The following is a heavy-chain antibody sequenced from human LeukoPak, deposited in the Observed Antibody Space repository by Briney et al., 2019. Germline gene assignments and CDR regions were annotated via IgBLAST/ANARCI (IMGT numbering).Heavy chain of an antibody. Sequence: GGSLRLSCAASGFTFDDYAMHWVRHAPGKGLEWVSLISWDGGSTYYADSVKGRFTISRDNAKNSLYLQMNSLRAEDTAVYYCAELGITMIGGVWGKGTTVTISS. J-gene: IGHJ6*04. D-gene: IGHD3-10*02. CDR3: AELGITMIGGV. V-gene: IGHV3-43D*03. CDR1: GFTFDDYA. CDR2: ISWDGGST.